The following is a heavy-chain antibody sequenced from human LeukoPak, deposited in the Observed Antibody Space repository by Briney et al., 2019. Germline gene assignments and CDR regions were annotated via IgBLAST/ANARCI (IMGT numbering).Heavy chain of an antibody. CDR3: ARAGSTTGGSFDI. CDR1: GGTFSSYA. CDR2: ISAYNGNT. Sequence: ASVKVSCKASGGTFSSYAISWVRQAPGQGLEWMGWISAYNGNTNYAQKLQGRVTMTTDTSTSTAYMELRSLRSDDTAAYYCARAGSTTGGSFDIWGQGTMVTVSS. D-gene: IGHD5/OR15-5a*01. J-gene: IGHJ3*02. V-gene: IGHV1-18*01.